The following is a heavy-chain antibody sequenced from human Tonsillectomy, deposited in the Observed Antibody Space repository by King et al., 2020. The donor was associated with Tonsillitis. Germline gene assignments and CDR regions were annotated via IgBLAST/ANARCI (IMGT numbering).Heavy chain of an antibody. Sequence: MQLQESGPGLVKPSETLSLTCNVSGGSISSNYLTWIRQPAGKGLEWIGRIYTSGSTNYNPSLKSRVTLSVDTSKNHFSLKLSSVTAADTAVYYCAREVVVVGGATYYYFYMDV. J-gene: IGHJ6*03. D-gene: IGHD2-15*01. CDR1: GGSISSNY. CDR2: IYTSGST. CDR3: AREVVVVGGATYYYFYMDV. V-gene: IGHV4-4*07.